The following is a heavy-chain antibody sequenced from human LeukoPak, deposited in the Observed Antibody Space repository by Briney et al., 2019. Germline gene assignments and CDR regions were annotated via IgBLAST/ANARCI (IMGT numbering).Heavy chain of an antibody. V-gene: IGHV4-34*01. CDR1: GGSFSGYY. D-gene: IGHD6-13*01. J-gene: IGHJ4*02. Sequence: SETLSLTCAVYGGSFSGYYWSWIRQPPGKGLEWIGEINHSGSTNYNPSLKSRVTISVDTSKNQFSLKLSSVTAADTAVYYCARCWGYSSSWPNTYYFDYWGQGTLVTVSS. CDR2: INHSGST. CDR3: ARCWGYSSSWPNTYYFDY.